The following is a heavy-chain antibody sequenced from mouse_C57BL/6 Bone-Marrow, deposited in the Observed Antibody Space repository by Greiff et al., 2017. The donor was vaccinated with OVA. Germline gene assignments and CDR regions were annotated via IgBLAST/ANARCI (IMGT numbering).Heavy chain of an antibody. D-gene: IGHD1-1*01. CDR3: AREGTIYYYGSAWFAY. CDR2: IYPGSGST. CDR1: GYTFTSYW. J-gene: IGHJ3*01. Sequence: QVQLKQPGAELVKPGASVKMSCKASGYTFTSYWITWVKQRPGQGLEWIGDIYPGSGSTNYNEKFKSKATLTVDTSSSTAYMQLSSLTSEDSAVYYCAREGTIYYYGSAWFAYWGQGTLVTVSA. V-gene: IGHV1-55*01.